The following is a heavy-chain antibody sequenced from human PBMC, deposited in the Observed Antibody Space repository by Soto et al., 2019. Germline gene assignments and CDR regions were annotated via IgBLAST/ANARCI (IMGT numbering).Heavy chain of an antibody. CDR2: IIPILGIA. CDR3: ARWAHGVIVKWFDP. CDR1: GGTFSSYT. J-gene: IGHJ5*02. D-gene: IGHD3-16*02. V-gene: IGHV1-69*02. Sequence: ASVKVSCKASGGTFSSYTISWVRQAPGQGLEWMGRIIPILGIANYAQKFQGRVTITADKSTSTAYMELSSLRSEDTAVYYCARWAHGVIVKWFDPWGQGTLVTVSA.